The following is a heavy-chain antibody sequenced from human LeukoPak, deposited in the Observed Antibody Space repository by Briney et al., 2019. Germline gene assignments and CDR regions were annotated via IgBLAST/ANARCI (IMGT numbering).Heavy chain of an antibody. Sequence: GGSLRLSCTASGFIFSTYWMHWVRQAPGKGLVWVSRINSVGSSTNYADSVKGRFTISRDNAKNMPYLQMNSLRAEDTAVYYCARVRDYDYVWGRREDAFDIWGQGTMVTVSS. CDR1: GFIFSTYW. CDR3: ARVRDYDYVWGRREDAFDI. CDR2: INSVGSST. J-gene: IGHJ3*02. V-gene: IGHV3-74*01. D-gene: IGHD3-16*01.